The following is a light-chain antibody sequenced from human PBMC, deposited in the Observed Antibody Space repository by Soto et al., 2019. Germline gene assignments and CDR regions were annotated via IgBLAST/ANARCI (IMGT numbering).Light chain of an antibody. V-gene: IGKV3-20*01. CDR2: GAS. Sequence: EIVLTQSPGTLSLSPGERATLSCRASQSVSNYLVWYRQRPGQAPRLLIHGASIRATGIPDRFSGSGSGTAFTLTISRLEPEDFAVYYCQHYSTSAFTFGPGTKVDIK. CDR3: QHYSTSAFT. J-gene: IGKJ3*01. CDR1: QSVSNY.